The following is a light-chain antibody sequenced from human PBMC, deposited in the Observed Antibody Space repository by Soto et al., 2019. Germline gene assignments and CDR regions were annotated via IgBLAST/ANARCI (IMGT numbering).Light chain of an antibody. CDR1: QSISSY. Sequence: DIQMTQSPSSLSASVGDRVTITCRASQSISSYLNWYQQKPGKAPKLLIYAASSLQSGVPSRFSGSGSGTYFTLTISSLQPEDFATYYCQQSYSTPPYTFGQGTKVDIK. CDR2: AAS. CDR3: QQSYSTPPYT. J-gene: IGKJ2*01. V-gene: IGKV1-39*01.